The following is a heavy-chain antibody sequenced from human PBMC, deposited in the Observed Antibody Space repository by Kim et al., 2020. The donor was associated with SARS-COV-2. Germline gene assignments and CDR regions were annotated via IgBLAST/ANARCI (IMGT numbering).Heavy chain of an antibody. J-gene: IGHJ4*02. CDR1: GFTFGDYA. V-gene: IGHV3-49*03. CDR2: IRSKAYGGTT. D-gene: IGHD2-15*01. Sequence: GGSLRLSCTASGFTFGDYAMSWFRQAPGKGLEWVGFIRSKAYGGTTEYAASVKGRFTISRDDSKSIAYLQMNSLKTEDTAVYYCTRRGARYCSGGSCYSFHWGQGTLVTVSS. CDR3: TRRGARYCSGGSCYSFH.